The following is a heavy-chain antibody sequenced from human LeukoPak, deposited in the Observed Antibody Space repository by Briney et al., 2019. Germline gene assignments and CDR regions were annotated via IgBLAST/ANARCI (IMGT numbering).Heavy chain of an antibody. CDR2: IYYSGST. CDR1: GGSISSSSYY. D-gene: IGHD6-13*01. V-gene: IGHV4-39*07. Sequence: PSETLSLTCTVSGGSISSSSYYWGWIRQPPGKGLEWIGSIYYSGSTYYNPSLKSRVTISVDTSKNQFSLKLSSVTAADTAVYHCAIDAFHRQQLALYYFDYWGQGTLVTVSS. CDR3: AIDAFHRQQLALYYFDY. J-gene: IGHJ4*02.